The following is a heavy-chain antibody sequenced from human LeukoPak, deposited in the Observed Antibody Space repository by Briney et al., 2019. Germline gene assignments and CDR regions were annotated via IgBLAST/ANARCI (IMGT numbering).Heavy chain of an antibody. J-gene: IGHJ4*02. Sequence: GGSLRLSCAASGFTFDDYGMSWVRQAPGKGLEWVSGINWNGGSTGYADSVKGRFTISRDNAKNSLYLQMNSLRAEDTALYHCAKDGYLRYSSGSFDFDYWGQGTLVTVSS. CDR3: AKDGYLRYSSGSFDFDY. CDR2: INWNGGST. D-gene: IGHD6-19*01. V-gene: IGHV3-20*01. CDR1: GFTFDDYG.